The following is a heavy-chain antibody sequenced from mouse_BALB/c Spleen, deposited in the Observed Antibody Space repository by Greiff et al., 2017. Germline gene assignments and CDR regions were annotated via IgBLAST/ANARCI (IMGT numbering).Heavy chain of an antibody. CDR3: ARDHGSQAWFAY. J-gene: IGHJ3*01. V-gene: IGHV3-6*02. Sequence: DVQLQESGPGLVKPSQSLSLTCSVTGYSITSGYYWHWIRQFPGNKLEWMGYISYDGSNNYNPSLKNRISITRDTSKNQFFLKLNSVPTEDTATYYCARDHGSQAWFAYWGQGTLVTVSA. CDR1: GYSITSGYY. CDR2: ISYDGSN. D-gene: IGHD1-1*01.